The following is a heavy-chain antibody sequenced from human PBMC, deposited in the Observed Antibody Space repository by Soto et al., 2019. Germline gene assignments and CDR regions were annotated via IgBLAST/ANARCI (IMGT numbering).Heavy chain of an antibody. Sequence: GESLKISCSASGFTFSEYSMHWVRQAPGKGLQYVSTISSDGDITYYADSVKGRFTISRDNSKNTLYLQMNSLRPEDTAVYYCVKVSTFYDILTGYYSTNFFNPWGQGTLVTVSS. CDR1: GFTFSEYS. D-gene: IGHD3-9*01. CDR2: ISSDGDIT. CDR3: VKVSTFYDILTGYYSTNFFNP. J-gene: IGHJ5*02. V-gene: IGHV3-64D*06.